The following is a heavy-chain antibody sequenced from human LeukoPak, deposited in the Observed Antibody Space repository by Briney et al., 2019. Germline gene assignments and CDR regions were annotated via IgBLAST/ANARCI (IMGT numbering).Heavy chain of an antibody. V-gene: IGHV4-34*01. J-gene: IGHJ5*02. Sequence: SETLSLTCAVYGGSFSGHYWSWIRQPPGKGLEWIGEINHSGSTNYNPSLKSRVTISVDTSKNQFSLKLSSVTAADTAVYYCARAKGYSSPHNWFDPWGQGTLVTVSS. CDR3: ARAKGYSSPHNWFDP. D-gene: IGHD6-13*01. CDR2: INHSGST. CDR1: GGSFSGHY.